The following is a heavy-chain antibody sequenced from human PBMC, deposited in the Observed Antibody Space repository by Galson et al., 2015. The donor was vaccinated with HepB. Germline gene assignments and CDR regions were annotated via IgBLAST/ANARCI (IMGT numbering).Heavy chain of an antibody. V-gene: IGHV1-69*13. J-gene: IGHJ4*02. D-gene: IGHD1-14*01. CDR3: AREGLGFGGTTSFDY. CDR2: IIPIFGTA. CDR1: GGTFSSYA. Sequence: SVKVSCKASGGTFSSYAISWVRQAPGQGLEWMGGIIPIFGTANYAQKFQGRVTITADESTSTAYMELSSLRSEDTAVYYCAREGLGFGGTTSFDYWGQGTLVTVSS.